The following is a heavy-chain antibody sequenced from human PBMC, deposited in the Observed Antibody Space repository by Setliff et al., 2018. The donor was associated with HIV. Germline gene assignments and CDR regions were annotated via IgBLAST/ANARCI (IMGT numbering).Heavy chain of an antibody. CDR1: GFTFNRYG. J-gene: IGHJ5*01. CDR2: ISYGGRTI. Sequence: GSLRLSCAASGFTFNRYGMNWVRQAPGKGLEWLSYISYGGRTIYYADSVEGRFTISRDNAENSLFLQMGSLRAEDTAVYYCAREESNSGWFGGLDSWGQGTLVTVSS. V-gene: IGHV3-48*03. D-gene: IGHD6-19*01. CDR3: AREESNSGWFGGLDS.